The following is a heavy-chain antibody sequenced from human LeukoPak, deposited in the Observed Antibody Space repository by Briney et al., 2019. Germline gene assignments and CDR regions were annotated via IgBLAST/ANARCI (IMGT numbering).Heavy chain of an antibody. CDR2: IYDSGTT. J-gene: IGHJ5*02. CDR3: AKKVESKWFDP. CDR1: GGSISGYY. V-gene: IGHV4-59*01. D-gene: IGHD1-1*01. Sequence: PSETLSLTCTVSGGSISGYYWSWVRQPPGKGLEWIGYIYDSGTTNYNPSLKSRVTISEDTPKNQFSLKLTSVTAADTAVYYCAKKVESKWFDPWGQGTLVTVSS.